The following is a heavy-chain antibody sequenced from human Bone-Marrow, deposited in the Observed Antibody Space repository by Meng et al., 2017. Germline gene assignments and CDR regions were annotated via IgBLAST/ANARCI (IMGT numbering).Heavy chain of an antibody. CDR1: GYTFTSYY. J-gene: IGHJ5*02. CDR2: INPSGGST. Sequence: ASVKVSCTASGYTFTSYYMHWVRQAPGQGLEWIGLINPSGGSTSYAQKFQGRVTMTRDTSTSTVYMELSSLRSEDTAVYYCARNVGYCTTGVCPNSNWFDPWGQGTLVTVSS. V-gene: IGHV1-46*01. CDR3: ARNVGYCTTGVCPNSNWFDP. D-gene: IGHD2-8*01.